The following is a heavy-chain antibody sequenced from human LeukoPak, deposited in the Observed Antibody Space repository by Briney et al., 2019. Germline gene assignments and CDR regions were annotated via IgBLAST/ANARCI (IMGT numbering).Heavy chain of an antibody. D-gene: IGHD2-2*01. V-gene: IGHV3-7*01. J-gene: IGHJ4*02. Sequence: GGSLRLSCAASGFTFSSYWMGWVRQAPWKGLEWVANIKQDGSEKYYVDSVKGRFTISRDNAKNSLYLQMNSLRAEDTAVYYCAGGYCSSTSCFDYWGQGTLVTVSS. CDR3: AGGYCSSTSCFDY. CDR2: IKQDGSEK. CDR1: GFTFSSYW.